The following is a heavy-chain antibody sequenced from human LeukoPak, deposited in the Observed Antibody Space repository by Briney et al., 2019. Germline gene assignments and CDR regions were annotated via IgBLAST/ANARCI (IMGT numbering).Heavy chain of an antibody. J-gene: IGHJ4*02. CDR3: ARGGSLRPPIYFDY. V-gene: IGHV4-59*01. D-gene: IGHD6-13*01. Sequence: PSETLSLTCTVSGGSISSYYWSWIRQPPGKGLEWIGYIYYSGSTNYNPSLKSRVTIPVGTSKNQFSLKLSSVTAADTAVYYCARGGSLRPPIYFDYWGQGTLVTVSS. CDR2: IYYSGST. CDR1: GGSISSYY.